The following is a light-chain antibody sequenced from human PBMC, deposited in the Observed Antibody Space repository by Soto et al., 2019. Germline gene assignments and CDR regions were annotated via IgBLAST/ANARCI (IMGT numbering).Light chain of an antibody. CDR1: SSDIGGYNY. J-gene: IGLJ1*01. CDR3: SSYTSGSTLRYV. Sequence: QSVLTQPASVSGSPGQSITISCTGTSSDIGGYNYVSWYQQHPGKAPKLMIYDVSNRPSGVSNRFSGSKSGNTASLTISGLQAEDEADYYCSSYTSGSTLRYVFGTGTKVTVL. V-gene: IGLV2-14*01. CDR2: DVS.